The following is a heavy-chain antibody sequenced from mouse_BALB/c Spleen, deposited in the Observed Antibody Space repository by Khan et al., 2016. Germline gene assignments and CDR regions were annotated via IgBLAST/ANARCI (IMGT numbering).Heavy chain of an antibody. CDR3: AREQNYYSFAY. CDR2: VNPGSGVT. CDR1: VYTFPCYS. Sequence: QVQLQQSAAELARPGASVKMSCKASVYTFPCYSMHWVRQRPGQGLAWIGKVNPGSGVTEYNQKFKGRTTLTADKSSSTAYMQLSSLTSEDSAVYCCAREQNYYSFAYWGQGTLVSVSA. D-gene: IGHD1-1*01. V-gene: IGHV1-4*02. J-gene: IGHJ3*01.